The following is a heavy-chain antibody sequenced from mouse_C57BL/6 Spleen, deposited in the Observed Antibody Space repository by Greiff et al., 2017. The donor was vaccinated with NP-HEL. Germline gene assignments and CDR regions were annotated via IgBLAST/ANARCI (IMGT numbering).Heavy chain of an antibody. D-gene: IGHD1-1*01. CDR3: TLYGSSYDWFAY. V-gene: IGHV14-1*01. Sequence: VQLQQSGAELVRPGASVKLSCTASGFNIKDYYMHWVKQRPEQGLEWIGRIDPEDGDTEYAPKFQGKATMTADTSSNTAYLQLSSLTSEDTAVYYCTLYGSSYDWFAYWGQGTLVTVSA. CDR1: GFNIKDYY. CDR2: IDPEDGDT. J-gene: IGHJ3*01.